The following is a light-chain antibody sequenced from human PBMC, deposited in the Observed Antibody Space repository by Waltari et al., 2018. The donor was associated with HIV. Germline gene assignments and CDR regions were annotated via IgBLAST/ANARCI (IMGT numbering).Light chain of an antibody. CDR2: RNN. V-gene: IGLV1-47*01. J-gene: IGLJ2*01. CDR3: AAWDDSLSGVV. Sequence: QSVLTQPPSASGTPGQRVTISCSGSSSNIGSNYVYWYQQLPGTAPKLLIYRNNQRPSGVPDLFSGSKSGTSASPAINGLRSEDEADYYCAAWDDSLSGVVFGGGTKLTVL. CDR1: SSNIGSNY.